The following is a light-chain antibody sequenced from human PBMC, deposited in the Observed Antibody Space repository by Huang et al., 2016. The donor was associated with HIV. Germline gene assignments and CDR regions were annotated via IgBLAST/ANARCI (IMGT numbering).Light chain of an antibody. V-gene: IGKV1-39*01. CDR3: QQSYSTPRT. CDR1: QSISSY. J-gene: IGKJ3*01. CDR2: AAS. Sequence: DIQMTQSPSSLSASVGDRVTITCRANQSISSYLNLYQQKQGKAPKHLIYAASSLQSGVSSRFSGSGSGTDFTLTISSLQPEDFATYYCQQSYSTPRTFGLGTKVDIK.